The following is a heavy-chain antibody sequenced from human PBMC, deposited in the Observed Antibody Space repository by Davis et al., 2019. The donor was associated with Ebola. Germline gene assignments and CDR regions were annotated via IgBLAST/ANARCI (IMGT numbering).Heavy chain of an antibody. CDR1: AITFSSYA. V-gene: IGHV3-23*01. D-gene: IGHD6-13*01. J-gene: IGHJ5*02. CDR2: ISGSGGNT. CDR3: ATPYSSSWLVDP. Sequence: GGSLRLSCADSAITFSSYAMTWVRQAPGKGLEWVSAISGSGGNTYYADSVKGRFTISRDNSKNTLYLQMNSLRAEDTAVYYCATPYSSSWLVDPWGQGTLVTVSS.